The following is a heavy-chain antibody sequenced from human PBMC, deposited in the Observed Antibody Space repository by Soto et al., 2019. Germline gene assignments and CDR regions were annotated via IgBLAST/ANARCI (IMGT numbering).Heavy chain of an antibody. D-gene: IGHD6-19*01. J-gene: IGHJ4*02. Sequence: QVQLQESGPGLVKPSETLSLTCTVSGGSVSSGSYYWSWIRQPPGKGLEWIGYIYYSVSTNYNPSLKSRVTISVDTSKNRFSLKVSSVTAADTAVYYCVSYSSGWYDVIYWGQGTLVTVSS. CDR3: VSYSSGWYDVIY. V-gene: IGHV4-61*01. CDR1: GGSVSSGSYY. CDR2: IYYSVST.